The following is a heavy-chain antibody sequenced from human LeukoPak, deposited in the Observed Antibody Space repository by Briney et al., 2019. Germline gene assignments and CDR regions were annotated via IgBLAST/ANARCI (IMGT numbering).Heavy chain of an antibody. D-gene: IGHD3-10*01. V-gene: IGHV4-39*07. CDR3: ARASVRDMVRGVITPSFDY. J-gene: IGHJ4*02. CDR2: IYHSGST. CDR1: GGSISSSSYY. Sequence: SETLSLTCTVSGGSISSSSYYWGWIRQPPGKGLEWIGTIYHSGSTYYNPSLKSRVTISVDTSKNQFSLKLSSVTAADTAVYYCARASVRDMVRGVITPSFDYWGQGTLVTVSS.